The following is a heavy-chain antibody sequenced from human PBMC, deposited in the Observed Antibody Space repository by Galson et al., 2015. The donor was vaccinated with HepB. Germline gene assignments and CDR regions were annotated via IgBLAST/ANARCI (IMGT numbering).Heavy chain of an antibody. V-gene: IGHV1-18*01. CDR3: ARDYYYDSSGYRKYYDYGMDV. J-gene: IGHJ6*02. CDR1: GYTFTNYG. CDR2: ISAYNGNT. D-gene: IGHD3-22*01. Sequence: SVKVSCKASGYTFTNYGISWVRQAPGQGLEWMGWISAYNGNTNYAQKLQGRVTMTTDTSTSTAYMDLRSLRSDETAVYYCARDYYYDSSGYRKYYDYGMDVWGQGTTVTVSS.